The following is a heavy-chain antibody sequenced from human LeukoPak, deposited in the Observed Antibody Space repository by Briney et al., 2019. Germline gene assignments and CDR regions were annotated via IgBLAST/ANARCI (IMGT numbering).Heavy chain of an antibody. CDR2: IYYSGDT. CDR3: VRGPYGASISKWFDP. D-gene: IGHD4/OR15-4a*01. CDR1: RGSISGYS. J-gene: IGHJ5*02. Sequence: SETLSLTCTVSRGSISGYSWSWIRQSPGGGLEWIGYIYYSGDTAYNPSLRSRVTLSVDTSKNQFSLQLRSVTTADTAVYYCVRGPYGASISKWFDPWGQGTQVIVSP. V-gene: IGHV4-59*01.